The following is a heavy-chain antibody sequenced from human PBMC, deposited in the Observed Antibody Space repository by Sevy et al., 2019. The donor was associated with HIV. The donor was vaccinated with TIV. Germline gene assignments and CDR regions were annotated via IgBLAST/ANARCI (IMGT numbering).Heavy chain of an antibody. CDR3: ARDGNGLFDY. Sequence: GGSLRLSCAASGFTFSSYNMNWVRQAPGKGLEWVSYISSSSSTIYYADSVKGRFTTSRDNAKNSLYLQMNSLRAEDTAVYYCARDGNGLFDYWGQGTLVTVSS. D-gene: IGHD2-8*01. J-gene: IGHJ4*02. CDR2: ISSSSSTI. V-gene: IGHV3-48*01. CDR1: GFTFSSYN.